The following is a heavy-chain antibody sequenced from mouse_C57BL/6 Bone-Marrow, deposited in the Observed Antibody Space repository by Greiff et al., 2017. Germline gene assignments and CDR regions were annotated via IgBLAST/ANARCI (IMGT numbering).Heavy chain of an antibody. CDR3: ASSPSSNFFDY. CDR2: IYPSSGYT. D-gene: IGHD1-1*01. V-gene: IGHV1-7*01. Sequence: QVQLQQPGAELAKPGASVKLSCKASGYTFTSYWMHWVKQRPGQGLEWIGYIYPSSGYTKYNQKFKDKATLTADTSSSPAYMQLSSLTYEDSAVYYCASSPSSNFFDYWGQGTTLTVSS. J-gene: IGHJ2*01. CDR1: GYTFTSYW.